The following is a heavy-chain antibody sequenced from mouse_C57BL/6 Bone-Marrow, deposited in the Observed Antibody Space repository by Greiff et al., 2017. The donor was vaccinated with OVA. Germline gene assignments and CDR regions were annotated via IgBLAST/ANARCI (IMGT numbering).Heavy chain of an antibody. CDR3: ARDYYGSSYRGYWYFDV. J-gene: IGHJ1*03. V-gene: IGHV5-4*01. CDR1: GFTFSSYA. Sequence: EVKVEESGGGLVKPGGSLKLSCAASGFTFSSYAMSWVRQTPEKRLEWVATISDGGSYTYYPDNVKGRFTISRDNAKNNLYLQMSHLKSEDTAMYYCARDYYGSSYRGYWYFDVWGTGTTVTVSS. CDR2: ISDGGSYT. D-gene: IGHD1-1*01.